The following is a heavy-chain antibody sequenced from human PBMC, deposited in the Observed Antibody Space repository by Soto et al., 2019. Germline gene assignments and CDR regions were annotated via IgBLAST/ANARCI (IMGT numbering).Heavy chain of an antibody. J-gene: IGHJ6*02. CDR3: ARDRTQYYDILTGYYRRGYYYGMDV. D-gene: IGHD3-9*01. V-gene: IGHV4-31*03. Sequence: SETLSLTCTVSGGSISSGGYYWSWIRQHPGKGLEWIGYIYYSGSTYYNPSLKSRVTISVDTSKNQFSLKLSSVTAADTAVYYCARDRTQYYDILTGYYRRGYYYGMDVWGQGTTVTVS. CDR2: IYYSGST. CDR1: GGSISSGGYY.